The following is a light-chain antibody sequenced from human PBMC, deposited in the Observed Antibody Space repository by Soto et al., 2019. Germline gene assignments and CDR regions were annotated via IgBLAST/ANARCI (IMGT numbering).Light chain of an antibody. CDR2: KVS. J-gene: IGKJ1*01. V-gene: IGKV1-5*03. CDR1: QSVDTW. Sequence: DIQMTQSPSTLSASVGDRVTITCRASQSVDTWLAWYQQIPGKAPKVLISKVSNLESGVPSRFSGSGYGTEFTLTISSLQPDDFATYYCQQYKRSWTFGQGTKVDIK. CDR3: QQYKRSWT.